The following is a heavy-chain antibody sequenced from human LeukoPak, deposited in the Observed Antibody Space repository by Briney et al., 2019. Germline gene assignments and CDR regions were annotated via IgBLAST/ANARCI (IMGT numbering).Heavy chain of an antibody. Sequence: GRSLRLSCAASGFTFSSYAMHWARQAPGKGLEWVAVISYDGSNKYYADSVKGRFTISRDNSKNTLYLQMNSLRAEDTAVYYCARGRNAITMARRHVGYYYGMDVWGQGTTVTVSS. V-gene: IGHV3-30-3*01. J-gene: IGHJ6*02. CDR3: ARGRNAITMARRHVGYYYGMDV. D-gene: IGHD3-10*01. CDR1: GFTFSSYA. CDR2: ISYDGSNK.